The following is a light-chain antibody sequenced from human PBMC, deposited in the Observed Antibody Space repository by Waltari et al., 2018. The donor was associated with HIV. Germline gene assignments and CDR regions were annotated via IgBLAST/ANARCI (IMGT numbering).Light chain of an antibody. V-gene: IGLV3-19*01. J-gene: IGLJ3*02. CDR2: GEN. CDR3: NSRDSSGHWF. Sequence: SSELAQDPAVSVALGQTVRITCQGDSLRSYEASWYQLKPGQAPVLVVYGENNRPSGIPDRFSGSSSGNTASLTIAGAQAEDEADYYCNSRDSSGHWFFGGGTKVTVL. CDR1: SLRSYE.